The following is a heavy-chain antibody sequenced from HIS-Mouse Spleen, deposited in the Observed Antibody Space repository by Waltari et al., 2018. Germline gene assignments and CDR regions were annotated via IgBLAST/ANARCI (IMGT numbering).Heavy chain of an antibody. J-gene: IGHJ3*02. CDR1: GFTFSSYG. CDR3: ASISLWGGPVDI. D-gene: IGHD3-10*01. CDR2: IWYDERNK. V-gene: IGHV3-33*01. Sequence: QVQLVESGGGVVQPGRSLRLSCAASGFTFSSYGMQWVGQAPGKEVNWVAVIWYDERNKYYADSVKGQFTISKDNSKNTLYLLMNSLRAEDTAVYYCASISLWGGPVDIWGQGTMVTVSS.